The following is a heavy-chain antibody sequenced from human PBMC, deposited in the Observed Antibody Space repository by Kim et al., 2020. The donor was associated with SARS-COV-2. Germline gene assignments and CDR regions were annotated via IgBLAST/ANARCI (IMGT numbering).Heavy chain of an antibody. CDR2: ISSSSSYI. V-gene: IGHV3-21*01. CDR3: ARDWGQQLAENYFDY. Sequence: GGSLRLSCAASGFTFSSYSMNWVRQAPGKGLEWVSSISSSSSYIYYADSVKGRFTISRDNAKNSLYLQMNSLRAEDTAVYYCARDWGQQLAENYFDYWGQGTLVTVSS. J-gene: IGHJ4*02. D-gene: IGHD6-13*01. CDR1: GFTFSSYS.